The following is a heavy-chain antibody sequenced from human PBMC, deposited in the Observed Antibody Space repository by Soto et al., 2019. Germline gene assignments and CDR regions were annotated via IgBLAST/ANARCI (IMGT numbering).Heavy chain of an antibody. CDR3: ASFPGRVDY. V-gene: IGHV4-59*01. J-gene: IGHJ4*02. CDR1: GGSISSYY. CDR2: IYYSGSN. Sequence: PSETLSLTCTVSGGSISSYYWSWIRQPPGKGLEWIGYIYYSGSNNYNPSLKSRVTISVDTSKNQFSLKLSSVTAADTAVYYCASFPGRVDYWGQGTLVTVSS.